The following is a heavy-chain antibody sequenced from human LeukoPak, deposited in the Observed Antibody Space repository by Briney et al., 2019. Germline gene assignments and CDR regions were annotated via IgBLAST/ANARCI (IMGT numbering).Heavy chain of an antibody. Sequence: PGGSLRLSCAASGFTFSSYAMSWVRQAPGKGLEWVSAISGSGGSTYYADSVKGRFTISRDNSKNTLYLQMNSLRAEDTAVYYCAKGPPYYDILTGYKNLPPDDYWGQGTLVTVSS. V-gene: IGHV3-23*01. J-gene: IGHJ4*02. CDR2: ISGSGGST. CDR3: AKGPPYYDILTGYKNLPPDDY. D-gene: IGHD3-9*01. CDR1: GFTFSSYA.